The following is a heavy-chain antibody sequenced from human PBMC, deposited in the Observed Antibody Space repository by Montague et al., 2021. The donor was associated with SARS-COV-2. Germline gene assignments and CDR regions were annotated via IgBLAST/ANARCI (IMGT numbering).Heavy chain of an antibody. CDR1: GCSIRSYS. CDR2: IFASGGT. D-gene: IGHD3-10*01. CDR3: ARDGGFYGSGGYSL. J-gene: IGHJ4*02. V-gene: IGHV4-4*07. Sequence: SETLSLTCTVSGCSIRSYSWSWIRQPAAKGLDWIGRIFASGGTIXSPSLMSRVSMSVDASKNQFSFILTSVTAADTGVYFCARDGGFYGSGGYSLWGQGTLVTVSS.